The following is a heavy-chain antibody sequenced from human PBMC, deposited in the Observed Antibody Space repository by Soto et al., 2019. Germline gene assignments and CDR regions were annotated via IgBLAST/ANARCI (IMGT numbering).Heavy chain of an antibody. CDR2: IKYNGDS. V-gene: IGHV4-59*08. J-gene: IGHJ6*02. D-gene: IGHD3-10*01. CDR1: GGSISNYY. CDR3: ERHGFGSLHGLVDV. Sequence: QVQFQESGPGLVKPSETLSLTCTVSGGSISNYYCSWFRQPPGKGLEWIGYIKYNGDSAYNCSLRRRVTMSMARSRTQFSLMLESVTATDTAVYYCERHGFGSLHGLVDVWGQGTTVIVSS.